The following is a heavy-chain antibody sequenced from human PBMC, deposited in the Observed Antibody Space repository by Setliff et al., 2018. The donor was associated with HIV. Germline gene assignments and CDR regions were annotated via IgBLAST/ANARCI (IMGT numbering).Heavy chain of an antibody. V-gene: IGHV3-48*03. D-gene: IGHD1-26*01. J-gene: IGHJ3*01. CDR3: ARERVVGATLDPLDL. CDR2: ISYSGSTI. Sequence: GGSLRLSCTASGFTSINYEMNWVRQAPGKGLECVAYISYSGSTIHYADSVKGRFTISRDNAKNSLYLQMNSLRAEDTAVYYCARERVVGATLDPLDLWGQGTMVTVSS. CDR1: GFTSINYE.